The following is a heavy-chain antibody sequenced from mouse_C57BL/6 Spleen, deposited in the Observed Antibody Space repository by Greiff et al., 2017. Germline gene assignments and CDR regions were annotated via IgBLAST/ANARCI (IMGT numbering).Heavy chain of an antibody. J-gene: IGHJ4*01. V-gene: IGHV5-16*01. D-gene: IGHD3-2*02. Sequence: EVKLMESEGGLVQPGSSMKLSCTASGFTFSDYYMAWVRQVPEKGLEWVANINYDGSSTYYLDSLKSRFIISRDNAKNILYLQMSSLKSEYTATYYCAREAQAYYYAMDDWGQGTSVTVSS. CDR3: AREAQAYYYAMDD. CDR1: GFTFSDYY. CDR2: INYDGSST.